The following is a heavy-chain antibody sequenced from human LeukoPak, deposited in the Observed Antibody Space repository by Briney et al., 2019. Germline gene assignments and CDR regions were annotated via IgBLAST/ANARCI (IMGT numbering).Heavy chain of an antibody. CDR1: GGSISSGGYY. Sequence: SETLSLTCTVSGGSISSGGYYWSWIRQHPGKSLQWIGYIDYTGSTHYNPSLKSRVSMSVDTSKNQFSLKVASVTAADTAVYYCARARKGVPRFDYWGQGTLVTVSS. CDR3: ARARKGVPRFDY. V-gene: IGHV4-31*03. J-gene: IGHJ4*02. CDR2: IDYTGST. D-gene: IGHD3-16*01.